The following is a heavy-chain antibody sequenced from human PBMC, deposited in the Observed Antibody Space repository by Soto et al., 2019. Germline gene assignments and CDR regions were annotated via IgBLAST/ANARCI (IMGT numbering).Heavy chain of an antibody. J-gene: IGHJ5*02. D-gene: IGHD3-3*01. Sequence: QVQLQESGPGLVKPSETLSLTCTVSGCSISNYQWSWVRQPPGKRLEWIGYIYYNGTTSYNPSLKSRVTISVDMSKNHLSLTLTSVTAADTAVYYCARSFYPWGQGTLVTVSS. CDR2: IYYNGTT. V-gene: IGHV4-59*01. CDR3: ARSFYP. CDR1: GCSISNYQ.